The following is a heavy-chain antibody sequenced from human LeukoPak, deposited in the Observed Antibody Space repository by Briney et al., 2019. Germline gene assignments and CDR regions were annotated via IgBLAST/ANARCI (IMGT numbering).Heavy chain of an antibody. CDR1: GFTFSSFV. D-gene: IGHD3-22*01. CDR2: TNRDDSDT. Sequence: GGSLRLSCAASGFTFSSFVMHWVRQAPGKGLVWVSRTNRDDSDTSYADSVKGRFTISRDKAKSTLYLQMNSLRVEDTAVYYCARSANYFDTSGQDYWGQGTLVTVSS. V-gene: IGHV3-74*01. J-gene: IGHJ4*02. CDR3: ARSANYFDTSGQDY.